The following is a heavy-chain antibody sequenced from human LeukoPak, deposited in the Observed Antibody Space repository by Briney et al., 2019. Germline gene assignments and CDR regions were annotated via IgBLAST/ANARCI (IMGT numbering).Heavy chain of an antibody. CDR1: GGTFSSYA. CDR3: AREGSRGGGQQLALDY. V-gene: IGHV1-69*05. D-gene: IGHD6-13*01. Sequence: ASVKVSCKASGGTFSSYAISWVRQAPGQGLEWMGRIIAIFGTANYAQKFQGRVTITTDESTSTAYMELSSLRSEDTAVYYCAREGSRGGGQQLALDYWGQGTLVTVSS. J-gene: IGHJ4*02. CDR2: IIAIFGTA.